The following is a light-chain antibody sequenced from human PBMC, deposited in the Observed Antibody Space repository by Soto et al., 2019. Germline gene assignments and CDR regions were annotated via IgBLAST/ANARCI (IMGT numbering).Light chain of an antibody. CDR2: DVS. Sequence: QSVLTQPASVSGSPGQSITISCTGTSSDVGGYNYVSWYQHHPGKAPKLMIYDVSNRPSGVSNRFSGSKSGNTASLTISGLKAEDEADYHCSSYTSSSTLIFGGGTKLTVL. V-gene: IGLV2-14*03. CDR1: SSDVGGYNY. CDR3: SSYTSSSTLI. J-gene: IGLJ2*01.